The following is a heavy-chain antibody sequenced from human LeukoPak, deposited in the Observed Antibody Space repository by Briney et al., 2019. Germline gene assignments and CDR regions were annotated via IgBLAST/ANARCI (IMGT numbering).Heavy chain of an antibody. CDR2: ISYDGSNK. CDR3: ARVGHGTRYFDWLLNYFQH. D-gene: IGHD3-9*01. V-gene: IGHV3-30-3*01. Sequence: GGSLRLSCAASGFTFSSYAMHWVRQAPGKGLEWVAVISYDGSNKYYADSVKGRFTISRDNSKNTLYLQMNSLRAEDTAVYYCARVGHGTRYFDWLLNYFQHWGQGTLVTVSS. CDR1: GFTFSSYA. J-gene: IGHJ1*01.